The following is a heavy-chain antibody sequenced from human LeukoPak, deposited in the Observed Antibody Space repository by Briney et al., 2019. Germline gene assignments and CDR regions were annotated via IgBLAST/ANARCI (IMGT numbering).Heavy chain of an antibody. CDR2: ISGSGGST. CDR1: GXTFSSYA. D-gene: IGHD1-26*01. V-gene: IGHV3-23*01. CDR3: TTDQGGATDFDY. J-gene: IGHJ4*02. Sequence: PGGSLRLSCAASGXTFSSYAMSWVRQAPGKGLEWVSAISGSGGSTYYADSVKGRFTISRDNSKNTLYLQMNSLKTEDTAVYYCTTDQGGATDFDYWGQGTLVTVSS.